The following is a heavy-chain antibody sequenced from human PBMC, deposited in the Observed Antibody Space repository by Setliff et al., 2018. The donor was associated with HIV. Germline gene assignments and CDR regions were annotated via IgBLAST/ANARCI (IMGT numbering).Heavy chain of an antibody. Sequence: ASVKVSCKASGGSFSSFTISWVRQAPGQGLEWMGGIIPLFGTANYAQKFQGRVTITADESTSTAYMVLSSLRSEDTAVYYCARPTVAVAAGYWYFDLWGRGTLVTVSS. J-gene: IGHJ2*01. CDR3: ARPTVAVAAGYWYFDL. CDR2: IIPLFGTA. D-gene: IGHD2-15*01. CDR1: GGSFSSFT. V-gene: IGHV1-69*13.